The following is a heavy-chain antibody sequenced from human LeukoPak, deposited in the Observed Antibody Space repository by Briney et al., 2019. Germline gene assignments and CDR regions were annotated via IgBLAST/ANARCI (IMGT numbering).Heavy chain of an antibody. J-gene: IGHJ3*02. CDR2: IGGSGGST. CDR3: ANEWIFTRDAFDI. V-gene: IGHV3-23*01. Sequence: GGSLRLSCAASGFPFSSYAMSWVRQAPGKGLEWVSAIGGSGGSTYYADSVKGRFAISRDNGKNSLYLQMNSLRAEDTAVYYCANEWIFTRDAFDIWGQGTMVTVSS. D-gene: IGHD2-2*03. CDR1: GFPFSSYA.